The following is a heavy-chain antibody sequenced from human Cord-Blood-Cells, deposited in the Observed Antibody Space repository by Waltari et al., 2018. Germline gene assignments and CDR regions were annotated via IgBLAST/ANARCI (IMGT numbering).Heavy chain of an antibody. CDR2: INSDGSST. CDR3: ASSYCGGDCYYFDY. Sequence: EVQLVESGGGLVQPGGSLRLSCAASGFTFSSYWMHWVRQAPGKGLVWVSRINSDGSSTSYADYVKGRFTISRDNAKNTLYLQMNSLRAEDTAVYYCASSYCGGDCYYFDYWGQGTLVTVSS. V-gene: IGHV3-74*01. CDR1: GFTFSSYW. D-gene: IGHD2-21*01. J-gene: IGHJ4*02.